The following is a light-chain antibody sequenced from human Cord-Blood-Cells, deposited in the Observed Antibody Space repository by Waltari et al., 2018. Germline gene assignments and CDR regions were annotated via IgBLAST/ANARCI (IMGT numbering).Light chain of an antibody. J-gene: IGLJ1*01. V-gene: IGLV2-23*01. CDR2: EGS. Sequence: ISCTGTSSDVGSYNLVSWYQQHPGKAPKLMIYEGSKWPSGVSNRFSGSKSGNTASLTISGLQAEDEADYYCCSYAGSSTYVFGTGTKVTVL. CDR1: SSDVGSYNL. CDR3: CSYAGSSTYV.